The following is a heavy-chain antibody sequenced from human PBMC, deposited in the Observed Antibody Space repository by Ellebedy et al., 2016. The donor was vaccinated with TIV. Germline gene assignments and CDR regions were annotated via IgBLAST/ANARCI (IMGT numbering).Heavy chain of an antibody. CDR1: SFTFSRYA. D-gene: IGHD2-21*02. Sequence: GESLKISCAASSFTFSRYAMHWVRQAPGKGLEWVAVISNDGSNKFYADSVKGRFTISRDNSKNTLYLQMNSLRAEDTAVYYCARDLVVVTATLDYWGQGTLVTVSS. V-gene: IGHV3-30-3*01. J-gene: IGHJ4*02. CDR2: ISNDGSNK. CDR3: ARDLVVVTATLDY.